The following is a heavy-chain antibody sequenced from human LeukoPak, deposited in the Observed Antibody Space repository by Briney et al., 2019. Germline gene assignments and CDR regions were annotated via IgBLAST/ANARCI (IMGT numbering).Heavy chain of an antibody. V-gene: IGHV4-39*01. Sequence: PSETLSLTCTASGGSISSSGYYWVWIRQPPGKGLEWIGNIYYSGSTLYNPSFQSRVTISVDTSKNQFSLKLSSVTAADTAVYYCARYSSSSGWFDPWGQGTLVTVSS. CDR2: IYYSGST. D-gene: IGHD6-6*01. CDR1: GGSISSSGYY. J-gene: IGHJ5*02. CDR3: ARYSSSSGWFDP.